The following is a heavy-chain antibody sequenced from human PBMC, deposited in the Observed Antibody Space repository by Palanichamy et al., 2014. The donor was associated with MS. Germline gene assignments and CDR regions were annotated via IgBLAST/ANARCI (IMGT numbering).Heavy chain of an antibody. D-gene: IGHD2-2*01. Sequence: VQSGAEVKKPGASVKVSCKASGYTFTSYGISWVRQAPGQGLEWMGWISAYNGNTNYAQKLQGRVTMTTDTSTSTAYMELRSLRSDDTAVYYCASEGRRYCSSTSCYLYYYYGMDVWGQGTTVTVSS. CDR3: ASEGRRYCSSTSCYLYYYYGMDV. V-gene: IGHV1-18*01. J-gene: IGHJ6*02. CDR2: ISAYNGNT. CDR1: GYTFTSYG.